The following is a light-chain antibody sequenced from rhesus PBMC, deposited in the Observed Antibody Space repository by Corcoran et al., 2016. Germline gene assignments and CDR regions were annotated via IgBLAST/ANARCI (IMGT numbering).Light chain of an antibody. CDR3: LQDIQLPLT. CDR2: LGS. V-gene: IGKV2-78*01. J-gene: IGKJ4*01. Sequence: DIVMTQTPLSLPVTPGEPASISCRSSQSLLHSIGYTYLFWYLQKPGQSPQLLIYLGSNRASGVPDRFSGSGSGTDFTLKISRVEAEDVGVYYCLQDIQLPLTFGGGTKVEIK. CDR1: QSLLHSIGYTY.